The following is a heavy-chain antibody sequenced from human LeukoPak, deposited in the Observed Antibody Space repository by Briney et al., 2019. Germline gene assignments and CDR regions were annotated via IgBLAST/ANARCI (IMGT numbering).Heavy chain of an antibody. CDR1: GFTFSSYG. CDR2: ISYDGSNK. V-gene: IGHV3-30*18. J-gene: IGHJ4*02. D-gene: IGHD2-15*01. CDR3: AKDRRRYCSGGSCYSDY. Sequence: GGSLRLSCAASGFTFSSYGMHWVRQAPGKGLEWVAVISYDGSNKYYADSVKGRFTISRDNSKNTLYLQMNSLRAEDTAVYYCAKDRRRYCSGGSCYSDYWGQGTLVTVSS.